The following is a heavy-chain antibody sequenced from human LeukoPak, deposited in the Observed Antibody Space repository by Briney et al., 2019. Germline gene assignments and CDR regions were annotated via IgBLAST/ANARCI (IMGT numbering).Heavy chain of an antibody. CDR1: GFTFKSYG. V-gene: IGHV3-23*01. J-gene: IGHJ4*02. CDR3: ARKVAVAMDLDY. D-gene: IGHD6-13*01. CDR2: VTGSGGST. Sequence: GGSLRLPCAASGFTFKSYGVTWVRQVPGKGLEWVSSVTGSGGSTKYADSVNGRFTISRDNSKNTLSLHMTGLRAEDTAVYYCARKVAVAMDLDYWGQGTLVTVSS.